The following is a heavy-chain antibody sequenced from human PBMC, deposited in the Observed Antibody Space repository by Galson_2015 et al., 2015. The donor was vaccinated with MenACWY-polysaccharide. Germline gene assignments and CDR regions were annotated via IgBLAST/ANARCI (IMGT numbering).Heavy chain of an antibody. V-gene: IGHV3-7*01. CDR1: GFTFSNYW. D-gene: IGHD6-19*01. J-gene: IGHJ6*02. Sequence: SLRLSCAASGFTFSNYWMTWVRQAPGKGPEWVANIKPDGSERWYVGSVRGRFTISRDNAKNSLFLQMNSLRDEDTGMYYCARDRWTAVAGDYHYYGMDSGGQGPPVPVSS. CDR2: IKPDGSER. CDR3: ARDRWTAVAGDYHYYGMDS.